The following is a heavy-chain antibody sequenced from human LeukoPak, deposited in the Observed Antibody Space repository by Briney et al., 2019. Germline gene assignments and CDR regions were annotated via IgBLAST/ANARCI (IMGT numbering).Heavy chain of an antibody. CDR2: IYYSGST. V-gene: IGHV4-39*01. J-gene: IGHJ4*02. CDR3: ARVPYYDILTGYYSNFDY. Sequence: PSETLSLTCTVSGDSINSSNYYWGWIRQPPGKGLEYIGSIYYSGSTYYNPSLKSRVTISVDTSKNQFSLKLSSVTAADTAVYYCARVPYYDILTGYYSNFDYWGQGTLVTVSS. CDR1: GDSINSSNYY. D-gene: IGHD3-9*01.